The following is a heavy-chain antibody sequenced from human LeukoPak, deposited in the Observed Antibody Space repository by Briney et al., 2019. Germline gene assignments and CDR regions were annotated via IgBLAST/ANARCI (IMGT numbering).Heavy chain of an antibody. CDR1: GGSINSYY. CDR2: IYYSGST. J-gene: IGHJ4*02. V-gene: IGHV4-59*01. Sequence: SETLSLTCTVSGGSINSYYWSWIRQPPGKGLGWIGYIYYSGSTNYNPSLKSRVTISVDMSKNQFSLKLSSVTAADMAVYYCARGLGMNDYWGQGTLVTVSS. CDR3: ARGLGMNDY.